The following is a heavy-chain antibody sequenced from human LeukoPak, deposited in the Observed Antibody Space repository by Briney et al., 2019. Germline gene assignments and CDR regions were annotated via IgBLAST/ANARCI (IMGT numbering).Heavy chain of an antibody. CDR2: VNPTSGNA. J-gene: IGHJ6*03. V-gene: IGHV1-8*01. Sequence: ASVKVTCKASGYGFTDYDIDWVRQAPGQGLEWMGWVNPTSGNAAYGQKFQGRVTLTRDTSIGTAYMEVSGLTSEDTAVYYCARETRGYYYLDVWGAGTTVTVSS. CDR3: ARETRGYYYLDV. CDR1: GYGFTDYD.